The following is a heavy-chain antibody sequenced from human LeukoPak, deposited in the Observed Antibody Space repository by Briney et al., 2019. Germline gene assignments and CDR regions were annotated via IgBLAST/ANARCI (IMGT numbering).Heavy chain of an antibody. CDR3: ARGSYYYESSGYSLY. D-gene: IGHD3-22*01. CDR1: GGTFSSYA. Sequence: ASVKVSCKASGGTFSSYAISWVRQAPGHGLEWMGEIIPRSGIVNYSQKFQGRVTITADESRTIAYMELSSLGSDDTAVYYCARGSYYYESSGYSLYWGQGTLVTVSS. J-gene: IGHJ4*02. CDR2: IIPRSGIV. V-gene: IGHV1-69*13.